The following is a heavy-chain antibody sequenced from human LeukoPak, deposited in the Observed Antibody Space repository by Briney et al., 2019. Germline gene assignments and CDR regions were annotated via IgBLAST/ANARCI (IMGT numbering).Heavy chain of an antibody. CDR1: GFTSSNYN. Sequence: PGGSLRLSCAASGFTSSNYNLNWVRQAPGKGLEWVSYISDGSSTIYYADSVRGRFTISRDNAKNSLYLQINSLRDEDTAVYYCARETVGLDYWGQGTLVTVSS. J-gene: IGHJ4*02. D-gene: IGHD4-23*01. V-gene: IGHV3-48*02. CDR2: ISDGSSTI. CDR3: ARETVGLDY.